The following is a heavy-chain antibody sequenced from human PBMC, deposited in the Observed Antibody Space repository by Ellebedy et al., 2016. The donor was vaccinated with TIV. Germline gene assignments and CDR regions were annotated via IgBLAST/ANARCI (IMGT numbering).Heavy chain of an antibody. V-gene: IGHV4-38-2*02. CDR3: GRLVAASHADS. CDR1: DSSISSARY. J-gene: IGHJ5*01. Sequence: MPSETLSLTCTASDSSISSARYWGWIRQPPGKGLGWIGTVYPSGTAWYNPSLRSRVTISLDTSKNQFSLRLKLTSVTAADTAVYYCGRLVAASHADSWGQGTLVTVSS. D-gene: IGHD5-12*01. CDR2: VYPSGTA.